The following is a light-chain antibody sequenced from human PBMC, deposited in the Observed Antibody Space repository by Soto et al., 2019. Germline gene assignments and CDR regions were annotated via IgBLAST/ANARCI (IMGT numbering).Light chain of an antibody. CDR3: QQYNTWT. V-gene: IGKV3-15*01. J-gene: IGKJ1*01. CDR1: QNVSSN. CDR2: GAS. Sequence: EIVMTQSPATLSVSPGERATLYCSASQNVSSNVAWYQQKFGQAPRLLIYGASTRVTGIPARFSGSGFGTEFTLTISSLQSEDLEVYSCQQYNTWTFGQGTKVDIK.